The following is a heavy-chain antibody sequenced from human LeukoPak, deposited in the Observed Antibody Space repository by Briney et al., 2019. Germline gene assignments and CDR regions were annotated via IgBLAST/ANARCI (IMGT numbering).Heavy chain of an antibody. CDR1: GYTFTGYY. Sequence: GASVKVSCKASGYTFTGYYMYWVRQAPGQGLEWMGWINPNSGGTNYAQKFQGRVTMTRDTSISTAYRELSRLRSDDTAVYYCTTYCSGDSCPFFDYWGQGTLVTVSS. CDR2: INPNSGGT. CDR3: TTYCSGDSCPFFDY. J-gene: IGHJ4*02. V-gene: IGHV1-2*02. D-gene: IGHD2-15*01.